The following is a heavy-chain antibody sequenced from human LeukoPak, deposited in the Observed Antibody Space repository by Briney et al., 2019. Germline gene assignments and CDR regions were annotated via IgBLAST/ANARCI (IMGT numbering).Heavy chain of an antibody. V-gene: IGHV4-4*02. Sequence: PSGTLSLTCAVSGDSIDNSNWWSWVRQPPGKGLEWIGEIYHSGSTNYNPSLKSRVTIPLNKSKNQFSLRLTSVTAADTAVYYCARHPGDIVIVPASYGYYGMDVWGQGTAVTVSS. CDR3: ARHPGDIVIVPASYGYYGMDV. D-gene: IGHD2-2*01. CDR2: IYHSGST. J-gene: IGHJ6*02. CDR1: GDSIDNSNW.